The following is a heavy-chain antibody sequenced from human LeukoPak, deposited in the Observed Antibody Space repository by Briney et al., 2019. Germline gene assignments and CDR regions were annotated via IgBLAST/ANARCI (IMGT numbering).Heavy chain of an antibody. Sequence: PGRSLRLSCAASGFTFSSYAMPWVRQAPGQGLXXXXXXXXXXSNKYYADSVKGRFTISRDNSKNTLYLQMNSLRAEDTAVYYCAREAYSSSWRPYYYYYYGMDVWGKGTTVTVSS. V-gene: IGHV3-30*04. CDR2: XXXXXSNK. CDR1: GFTFSSYA. J-gene: IGHJ6*04. D-gene: IGHD6-13*01. CDR3: AREAYSSSWRPYYYYYYGMDV.